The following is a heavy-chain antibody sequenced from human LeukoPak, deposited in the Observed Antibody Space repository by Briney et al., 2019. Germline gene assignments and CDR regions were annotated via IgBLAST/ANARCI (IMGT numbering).Heavy chain of an antibody. CDR3: AGVPYSSGWYRGYYYGMDV. CDR1: GYTFTSYA. V-gene: IGHV7-4-1*02. D-gene: IGHD6-19*01. CDR2: IHTNTGNP. Sequence: ASVKVSREASGYTFTSYAMNCVRRAPGRGLEWVGWIHTNTGNPTYAQGLTGRFVFSLDTPVSTAYLQISSLKAEDTAVYYCAGVPYSSGWYRGYYYGMDVWGQGTTVTVSS. J-gene: IGHJ6*02.